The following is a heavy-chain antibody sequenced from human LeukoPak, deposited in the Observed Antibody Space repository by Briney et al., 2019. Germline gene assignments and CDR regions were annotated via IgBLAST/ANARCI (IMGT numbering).Heavy chain of an antibody. CDR3: AREGIAALDYYYGKDV. D-gene: IGHD6-13*01. CDR1: GGTFSSYA. CDR2: IIPILGIA. V-gene: IGHV1-69*04. J-gene: IGHJ6*02. Sequence: SVKVSFKASGGTFSSYAISWVRQAPGQGMEWMGRIIPILGIANYAQKFQGRVTITADKSTSTAYMELSSLRSEDTAVYYCAREGIAALDYYYGKDVWGQGTTVTVSS.